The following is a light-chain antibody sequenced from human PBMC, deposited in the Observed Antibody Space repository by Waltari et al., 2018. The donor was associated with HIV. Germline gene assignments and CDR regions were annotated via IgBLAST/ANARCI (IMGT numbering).Light chain of an antibody. V-gene: IGLV1-51*01. CDR1: RPHIWYNY. J-gene: IGLJ2*01. CDR3: GTWDSGLSVVV. CDR2: DNT. Sequence: QSVLTQPRSVSAAPGQTVPISCSGSRPHIWYNYVSWYQQVPGTAPKLLIYDNTERPSGIPDRFSGSKSGTSATLGITGLQTGDEADYYCGTWDSGLSVVVFGGGTKLTVL.